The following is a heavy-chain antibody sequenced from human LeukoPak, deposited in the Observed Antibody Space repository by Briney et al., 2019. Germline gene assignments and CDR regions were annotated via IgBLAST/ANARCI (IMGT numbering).Heavy chain of an antibody. CDR3: ARGNWNPFDY. CDR1: GGSISSSSYY. J-gene: IGHJ4*02. V-gene: IGHV4-39*07. D-gene: IGHD1-1*01. Sequence: SETLSLTCTVSGGSISSSSYYWGWIRQPPGKGLEWIGSIYYSGSTYYNPSLKSRVTISVDTSKNQFSLKLSSVTAADTAVYYCARGNWNPFDYWGQGTLVNVSS. CDR2: IYYSGST.